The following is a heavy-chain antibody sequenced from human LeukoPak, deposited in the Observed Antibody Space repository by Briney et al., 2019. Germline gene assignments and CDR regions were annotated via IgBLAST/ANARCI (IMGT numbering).Heavy chain of an antibody. CDR1: GFTFDDYA. V-gene: IGHV3-9*01. CDR3: AKDKSAMVRGVGDAFDI. J-gene: IGHJ3*02. CDR2: ISWNSGST. Sequence: GGSLRLSCAASGFTFDDYAMYWVRQAPGKGLEWVSGISWNSGSTGYADSVKGRFTISRDNAKNTLYLQMNSLRAEDTALYYCAKDKSAMVRGVGDAFDIWGQGTMVTVSS. D-gene: IGHD3-10*01.